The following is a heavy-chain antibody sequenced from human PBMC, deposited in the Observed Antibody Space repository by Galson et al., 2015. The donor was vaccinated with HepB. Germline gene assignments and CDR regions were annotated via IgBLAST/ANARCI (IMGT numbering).Heavy chain of an antibody. CDR1: GGSIRSHY. V-gene: IGHV4-59*08. CDR3: ARQHCSTTSCYPDY. J-gene: IGHJ4*02. D-gene: IGHD2-2*01. Sequence: ETLSLTCTVSGGSIRSHYWSWIRQPPGKGLEWIGYIYYTGSTNYDPSLKSRVIISVDMSKNQFSLKLSSVTAADTAVYYCARQHCSTTSCYPDYWGQGTLVTVSS. CDR2: IYYTGST.